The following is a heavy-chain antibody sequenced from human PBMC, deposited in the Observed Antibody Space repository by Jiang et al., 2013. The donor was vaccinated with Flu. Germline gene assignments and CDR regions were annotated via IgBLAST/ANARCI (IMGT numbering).Heavy chain of an antibody. D-gene: IGHD6-19*01. CDR3: AKAGTSGWHRDAFDV. CDR1: GFIFQNYA. Sequence: LLESGGGLVQPGGSLRLSCAASGFIFQNYALNWVRQAPGKGLEWVSGMSGSGGSASGGSTYYADSVKGRFTVSRDNSKNTLYVQMNSLRAEDTAIYYCAKAGTSGWHRDAFDVWGLGTVVTVSS. V-gene: IGHV3-23*01. CDR2: MSGSGGSASGGST. J-gene: IGHJ3*01.